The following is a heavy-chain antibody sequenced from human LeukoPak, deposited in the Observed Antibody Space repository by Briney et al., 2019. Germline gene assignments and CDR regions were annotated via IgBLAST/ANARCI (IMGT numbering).Heavy chain of an antibody. CDR3: ASRAHCSGGSCYGNWFDP. CDR1: GASISSHY. Sequence: PSETLSLTCTVSGASISSHYWSWIRQSPGKGLEWIGYISYSGIINYNPSLKSRVTISVDTSKNHFSLRLSSVTAADTAVYYCASRAHCSGGSCYGNWFDPWGQGTLVTVSS. CDR2: ISYSGII. D-gene: IGHD2-15*01. J-gene: IGHJ5*02. V-gene: IGHV4-59*11.